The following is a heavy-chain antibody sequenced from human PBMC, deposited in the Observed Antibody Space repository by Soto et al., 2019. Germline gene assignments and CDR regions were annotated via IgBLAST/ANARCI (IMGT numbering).Heavy chain of an antibody. CDR2: ISSSGSTI. Sequence: GGSLRLSGAASGFTFGDYYMSWIRQAPGKGLEWVSYISSSGSTIYSADSVKGRFTISRGNANTSLYVQMNSLSDEDTDVYHCARQGSDDSSGYYYDPFDYWGQGPLLTVSS. J-gene: IGHJ4*02. D-gene: IGHD3-22*01. CDR1: GFTFGDYY. V-gene: IGHV3-11*01. CDR3: ARQGSDDSSGYYYDPFDY.